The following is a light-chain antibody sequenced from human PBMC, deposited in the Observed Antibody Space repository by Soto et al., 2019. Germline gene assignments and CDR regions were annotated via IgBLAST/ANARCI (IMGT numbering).Light chain of an antibody. CDR1: QSVSSN. J-gene: IGKJ4*01. CDR2: DAS. Sequence: EIEMTQSPATLSVSPGERASLSCRASQSVSSNLAWYQQKPGQAPRLLIYDASTRATGIPARFSGSGSGTEFTLTISSLQSEDFAIYYCQQYNNWPLTFGGGTKVDNK. CDR3: QQYNNWPLT. V-gene: IGKV3-15*01.